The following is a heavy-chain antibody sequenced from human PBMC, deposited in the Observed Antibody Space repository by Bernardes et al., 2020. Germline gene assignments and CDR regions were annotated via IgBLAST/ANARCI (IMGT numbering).Heavy chain of an antibody. CDR1: GGSFSGYY. J-gene: IGHJ4*02. CDR3: ARDTSTYYDFWSGYYLSYFDY. CDR2: INHSGST. Sequence: SEPLYLTCAVYGGSFSGYYWSWIRQPPGKGLEWIGEINHSGSTNYNPSLKSRVTISVDTSKNQFSLKLSSVTAADTAVYYCARDTSTYYDFWSGYYLSYFDYWGQGTLVTVSS. D-gene: IGHD3-3*01. V-gene: IGHV4-34*01.